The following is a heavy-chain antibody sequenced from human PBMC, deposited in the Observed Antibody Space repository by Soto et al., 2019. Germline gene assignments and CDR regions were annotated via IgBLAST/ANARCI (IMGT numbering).Heavy chain of an antibody. CDR2: ITSSSSTI. CDR3: ARTLAAAAYYSYYGMDV. D-gene: IGHD6-13*01. J-gene: IGHJ6*02. Sequence: EVQLVESGGGLVQPGGSRKLSCAASGFTFSSYTMNWVRQAPGKGLEWVSYITSSSSTIYYADSVKGRFTISRDNAKNSLYLQMNSLRDEDTAVYYCARTLAAAAYYSYYGMDVWGQGTTVTVSS. CDR1: GFTFSSYT. V-gene: IGHV3-48*02.